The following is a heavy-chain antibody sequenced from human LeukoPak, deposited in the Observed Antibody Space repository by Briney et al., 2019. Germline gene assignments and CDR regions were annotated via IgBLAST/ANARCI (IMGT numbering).Heavy chain of an antibody. CDR2: IYYSGST. D-gene: IGHD6-19*01. J-gene: IGHJ4*02. Sequence: SETLSLTCTVSGGSISSYYWSWIRQPPGKGLEWIGYIYYSGSTNYNPSLKSRVTISVDTSKNQFSLKLSSVTAADTAVYYCARHDAVRESSGWPNYFDYWGQGTLVTVSS. CDR3: ARHDAVRESSGWPNYFDY. V-gene: IGHV4-59*08. CDR1: GGSISSYY.